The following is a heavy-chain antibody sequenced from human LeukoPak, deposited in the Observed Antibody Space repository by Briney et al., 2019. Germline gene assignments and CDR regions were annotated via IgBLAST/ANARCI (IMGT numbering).Heavy chain of an antibody. J-gene: IGHJ5*02. CDR3: ARDRTYYYDSSGYYLNWFDP. CDR1: GGSISSGSYY. V-gene: IGHV4-61*02. D-gene: IGHD3-22*01. CDR2: IYTSGST. Sequence: KASETLSLTCTVSGGSISSGSYYWSWIRRPAGKGLEWIGRIYTSGSTNYNPSLKSRVTMSVDTSKNQFSLKLSSVTAADTAVYYCARDRTYYYDSSGYYLNWFDPWGQGTLVTVSS.